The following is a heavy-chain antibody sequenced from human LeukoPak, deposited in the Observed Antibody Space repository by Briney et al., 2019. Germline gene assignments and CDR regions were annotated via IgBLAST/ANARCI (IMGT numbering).Heavy chain of an antibody. CDR3: ARVSTVVAAAGRGGFDY. CDR2: INPNSGGT. J-gene: IGHJ4*02. D-gene: IGHD6-13*01. Sequence: ASVKVSCKASGYTFTGYYMHWVRQAPGQGLEWMGWINPNSGGTNYAQKFQGRVTMTRDTSISTAYMELSRLRSDDTAVYYCARVSTVVAAAGRGGFDYWGQGTLVTVSS. V-gene: IGHV1-2*02. CDR1: GYTFTGYY.